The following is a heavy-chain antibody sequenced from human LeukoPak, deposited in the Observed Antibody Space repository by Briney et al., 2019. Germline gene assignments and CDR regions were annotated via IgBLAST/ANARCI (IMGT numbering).Heavy chain of an antibody. V-gene: IGHV3-21*01. CDR2: ISSYSDYT. Sequence: GGSLRLSCAASGFTFSSYSMNWVRQTPGKGLEWVSSISSYSDYTYYPDSVQGRFTISRGNAKNSLYLQMNSLRAEDTAVYYCARATGYGAFDYWGQGTLVTVSS. CDR3: ARATGYGAFDY. CDR1: GFTFSSYS. D-gene: IGHD4-17*01. J-gene: IGHJ4*02.